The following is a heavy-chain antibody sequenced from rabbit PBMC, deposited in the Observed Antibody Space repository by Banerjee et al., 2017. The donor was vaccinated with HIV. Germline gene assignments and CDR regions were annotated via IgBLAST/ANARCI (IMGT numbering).Heavy chain of an antibody. V-gene: IGHV1S40*01. CDR3: ARGGGGGYGLNL. CDR2: INTGDGST. Sequence: QSLEESGGDLVKPGASLTLTCKASGFTLSNNYWIYWVRQAPGKGLEWIGCINTGDGSTYYASGAKGRFTIPSHNAQNTLYLQLNSLTAADTASYFWARGGGGGYGLNLGGPGTLVTVS. CDR1: GFTLSNNYW. J-gene: IGHJ4*01. D-gene: IGHD2-1*01.